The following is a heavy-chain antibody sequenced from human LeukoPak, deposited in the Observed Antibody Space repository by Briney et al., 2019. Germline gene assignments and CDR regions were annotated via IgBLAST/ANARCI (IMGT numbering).Heavy chain of an antibody. J-gene: IGHJ5*02. CDR1: GFTFSSYA. CDR3: ARAQLKYSSSWYKTPYNWFDP. D-gene: IGHD6-13*01. CDR2: ISYDGSNK. Sequence: GGSLRLSCAASGFTFSSYAMHWVRQAPGKGLEWVAVISYDGSNKYYADSVKGRFTISRDNSKNTLYLQMNSLRAEDTAVYYCARAQLKYSSSWYKTPYNWFDPWGQGTLVTVSS. V-gene: IGHV3-30-3*01.